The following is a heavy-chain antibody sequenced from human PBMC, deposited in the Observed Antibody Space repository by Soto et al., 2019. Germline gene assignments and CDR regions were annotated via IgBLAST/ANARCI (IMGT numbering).Heavy chain of an antibody. D-gene: IGHD2-15*01. CDR1: GGTFSSYT. Sequence: ASVKVSCKASGGTFSSYTISWVRQAPGQGLEWMGRIIPILGIANYAQKFQGRVTITADKSTSTAYMELSSLRSEDTAVYYCARNGVVRTTLNWFDPWGQGTLVTVSS. CDR2: IIPILGIA. J-gene: IGHJ5*02. V-gene: IGHV1-69*02. CDR3: ARNGVVRTTLNWFDP.